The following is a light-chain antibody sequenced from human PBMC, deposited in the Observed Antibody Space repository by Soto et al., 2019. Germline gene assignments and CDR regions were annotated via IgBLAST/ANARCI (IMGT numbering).Light chain of an antibody. CDR3: CSFAGRSSYV. CDR2: EGS. Sequence: QSALTQPASVSGSPGQSITISCTGTSSDVGTYNLVSWYQQHPGKAPKVMIYEGSKRHSGVSNRFSGSKSGNTASLTISGLQAEDEADYYCCSFAGRSSYVFGTGTKVTVL. J-gene: IGLJ1*01. V-gene: IGLV2-23*01. CDR1: SSDVGTYNL.